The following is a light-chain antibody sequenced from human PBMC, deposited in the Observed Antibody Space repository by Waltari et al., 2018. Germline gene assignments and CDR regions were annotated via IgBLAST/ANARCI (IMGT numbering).Light chain of an antibody. CDR2: SAS. Sequence: DIQMTQSPSSLSASVGDRITITCRASQSISSYLNWYHQKPGKAPKLLIYSASTLESGVPSRFSGSGSGTYFTLTISSLQPEDFATYYCQQTYSTPLTFGGGTKVKIK. CDR1: QSISSY. CDR3: QQTYSTPLT. V-gene: IGKV1-39*01. J-gene: IGKJ4*01.